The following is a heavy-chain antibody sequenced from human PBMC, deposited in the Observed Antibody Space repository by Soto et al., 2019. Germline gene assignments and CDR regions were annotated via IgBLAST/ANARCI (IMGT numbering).Heavy chain of an antibody. CDR1: GYTFTGYY. V-gene: IGHV1-2*04. J-gene: IGHJ3*02. Sequence: ASVKVSCKASGYTFTGYYMHWVRQAPGQGLEWMGWINPNSGGTNYAQKFQGWVTMTRDTSISTAYMELSRLRSDDTAVYYCARSTRVATIWDAFDIWGQGTMVTVSS. D-gene: IGHD5-12*01. CDR2: INPNSGGT. CDR3: ARSTRVATIWDAFDI.